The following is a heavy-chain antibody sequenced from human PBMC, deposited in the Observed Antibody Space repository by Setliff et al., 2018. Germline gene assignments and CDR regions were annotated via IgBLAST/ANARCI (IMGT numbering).Heavy chain of an antibody. CDR2: INSDGSST. J-gene: IGHJ6*02. CDR3: ARDYVLRYFDRPHTLWSYYYYGMDV. D-gene: IGHD3-9*01. CDR1: GGSISSGNW. V-gene: IGHV3-74*01. Sequence: ETLSLTCAVSGGSISSGNWWSWVRQAPGKGLVWVLRINSDGSSTSYADSVKGRFTISRDNAKNTLYLQMNSLRAEDTAVYYCARDYVLRYFDRPHTLWSYYYYGMDVWGQGTTVTVSS.